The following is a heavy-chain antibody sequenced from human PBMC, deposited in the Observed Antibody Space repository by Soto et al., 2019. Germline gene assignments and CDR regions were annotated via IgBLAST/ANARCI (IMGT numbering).Heavy chain of an antibody. CDR1: GGTFSSYA. J-gene: IGHJ6*02. CDR3: ARSAVVTDYYYYGMDV. Sequence: QVQLVQSGAEVKKPGSSVKVSCKASGGTFSSYAISWVRQAPGQGLEWMGGIIPIFGTANYAQKFQGRVTITADESTSTVSMELSSLRSEDTAVYYCARSAVVTDYYYYGMDVWGQGTTVTVSS. V-gene: IGHV1-69*01. CDR2: IIPIFGTA. D-gene: IGHD2-15*01.